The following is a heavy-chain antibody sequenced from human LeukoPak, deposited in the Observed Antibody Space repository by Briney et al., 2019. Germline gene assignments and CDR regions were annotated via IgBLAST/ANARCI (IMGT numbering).Heavy chain of an antibody. Sequence: GGSLRLSCAASGFTFSSYSMNWVRQAPGKGLEWVSSISSSSSYIYYADSVKGRFTISRDNAKNSLYLQMNILRAEDTAVYYCAREYYDFWSGYSRSPNYYYYYMDVWGKGTTVTVSS. CDR3: AREYYDFWSGYSRSPNYYYYYMDV. V-gene: IGHV3-21*01. CDR2: ISSSSSYI. D-gene: IGHD3-3*01. J-gene: IGHJ6*03. CDR1: GFTFSSYS.